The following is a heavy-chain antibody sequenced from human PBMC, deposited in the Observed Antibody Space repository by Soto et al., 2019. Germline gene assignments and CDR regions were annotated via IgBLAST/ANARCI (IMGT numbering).Heavy chain of an antibody. D-gene: IGHD3-16*01. CDR2: IYYSGNT. J-gene: IGHJ4*02. CDR1: GASISSSSYF. Sequence: SETLSLACTVSGASISSSSYFWAWIRQPPGKGLEWIGNIYYSGNTYYNPSLESRVTISVDTSKNQFSLKLSSVTAADTAVYYCARLVGGGWHYYFDYWGQGTLVTVSS. CDR3: ARLVGGGWHYYFDY. V-gene: IGHV4-39*01.